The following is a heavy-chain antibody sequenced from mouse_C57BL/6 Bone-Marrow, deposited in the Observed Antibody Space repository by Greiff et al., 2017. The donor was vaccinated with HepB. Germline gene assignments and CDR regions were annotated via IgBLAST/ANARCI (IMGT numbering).Heavy chain of an antibody. Sequence: SGAELVRPGTSVKVSCKASGYAFTNYLIEWVKQRPGQGLEWIGVINPGSGGTNYNEKFKGKATLTADKSSSTAYMQLSSLTSEDSAVYFCARGDYYGSSLDYWGQGTTLTVSS. J-gene: IGHJ2*01. V-gene: IGHV1-54*01. CDR2: INPGSGGT. D-gene: IGHD1-1*01. CDR1: GYAFTNYL. CDR3: ARGDYYGSSLDY.